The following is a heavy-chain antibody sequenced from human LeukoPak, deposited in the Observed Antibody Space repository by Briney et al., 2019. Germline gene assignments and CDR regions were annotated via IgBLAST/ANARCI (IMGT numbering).Heavy chain of an antibody. D-gene: IGHD6-19*01. CDR2: INPSGGST. Sequence: GASVKVSCKASGYTFTSYGISWVRQAPGQGLEWMGVINPSGGSTSYAQKFQGRVTMTRDTSTRTVYMEVNSLRSEDTAVYYCARQGTYSSAIGMGYWGQGTLSPSPQ. J-gene: IGHJ4*02. CDR1: GYTFTSYG. CDR3: ARQGTYSSAIGMGY. V-gene: IGHV1-46*01.